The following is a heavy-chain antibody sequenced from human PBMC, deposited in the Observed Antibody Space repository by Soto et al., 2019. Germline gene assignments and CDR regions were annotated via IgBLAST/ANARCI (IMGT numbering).Heavy chain of an antibody. CDR3: ARDRPVVGWDWYFDL. CDR1: GFTFSSYA. Sequence: QVQLVESGGGVVQSGRSLRLSCAASGFTFSSYAMHWVRQAPGKGLEWVAVISYDGSNKYYADSVKGRFTISRDNSKNTLYLQMNSLRAEDTAVYYCARDRPVVGWDWYFDLWGRGTLVTVSS. CDR2: ISYDGSNK. J-gene: IGHJ2*01. V-gene: IGHV3-30-3*01. D-gene: IGHD2-15*01.